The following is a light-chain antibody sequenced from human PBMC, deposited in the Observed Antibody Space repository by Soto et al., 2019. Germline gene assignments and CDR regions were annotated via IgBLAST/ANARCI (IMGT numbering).Light chain of an antibody. CDR2: GAS. CDR1: QSVGSN. CDR3: QPYNNWPPDRT. V-gene: IGKV3-15*01. Sequence: EIVMTQSPATLSVSPGERATLSCRASQSVGSNLAWYQQKPGQAPRLLIYGASTRATGIPARFSGSGSGTEFTLTIRSLQSEDFAIYFCQPYNNWPPDRTFGQGTKVEIK. J-gene: IGKJ1*01.